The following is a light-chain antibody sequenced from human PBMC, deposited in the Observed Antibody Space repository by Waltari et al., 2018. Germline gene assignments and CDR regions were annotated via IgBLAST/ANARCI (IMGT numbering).Light chain of an antibody. J-gene: IGKJ1*01. CDR3: QQYYRSRT. Sequence: DIVMTQSPDSLAVYLGERATIDCTSSPSVFYRSDNKNYLAWYHHKPGQPPKLLFYWASTRESGVPDRFSASGSGTDFTLTINNLQAEDVAVYYCQQYYRSRTFGQGTKVEIK. V-gene: IGKV4-1*01. CDR1: PSVFYRSDNKNY. CDR2: WAS.